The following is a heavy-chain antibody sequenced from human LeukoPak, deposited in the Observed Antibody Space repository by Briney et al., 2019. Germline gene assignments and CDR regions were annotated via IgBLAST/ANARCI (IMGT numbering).Heavy chain of an antibody. CDR1: ARTFSSYA. J-gene: IGHJ6*02. V-gene: IGHV1-69*10. Sequence: SGTVSCKASARTFSSYAISCVRHAPEQGREWMGWIIPMLGIANYAQKFQGRVTITADKSTSTAYMELSSLRSEDTAVYYCARVLLGTTYYYYYGMDVWGQGTTVTVSS. CDR3: ARVLLGTTYYYYYGMDV. D-gene: IGHD1-7*01. CDR2: IIPMLGIA.